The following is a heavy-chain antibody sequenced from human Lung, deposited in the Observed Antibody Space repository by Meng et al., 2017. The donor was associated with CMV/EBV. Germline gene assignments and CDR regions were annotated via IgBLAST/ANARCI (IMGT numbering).Heavy chain of an antibody. CDR3: ARVEVGITSGDY. D-gene: IGHD1-26*01. J-gene: IGHJ4*02. CDR2: INAYNGDT. V-gene: IGHV1-18*01. CDR1: GYTFTSYC. Sequence: QVQLVQAVVSVKKPGASVQVSCKASGYTFTSYCISWVRQAPGQGLEWMGWINAYNGDTNYAQTLQGRVTMTTDTSTSTAYMELRSLRSDDTAVYYCARVEVGITSGDYWGQGTLVTVSS.